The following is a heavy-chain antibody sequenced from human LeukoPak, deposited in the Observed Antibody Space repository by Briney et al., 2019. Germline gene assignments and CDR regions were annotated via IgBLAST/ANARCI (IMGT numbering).Heavy chain of an antibody. V-gene: IGHV3-30*04. J-gene: IGHJ4*02. CDR2: ISYDGSNK. Sequence: GRSLRLSCAASGFTFSSYAMHWVRQAPGKGLEWVAVISYDGSNKYYADSVKGRFTISRDNSKNTLYLQMNSLRAEDTAVYCCERDPLPGYDSYAYYFDYWGQGTLVTVSS. CDR1: GFTFSSYA. D-gene: IGHD3-16*01. CDR3: ERDPLPGYDSYAYYFDY.